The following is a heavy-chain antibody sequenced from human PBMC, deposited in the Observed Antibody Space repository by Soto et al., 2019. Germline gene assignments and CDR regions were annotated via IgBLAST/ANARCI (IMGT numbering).Heavy chain of an antibody. CDR1: GFTFSSYA. CDR3: AKDSAYVTQNWFDP. D-gene: IGHD5-12*01. Sequence: GGSLRLSCAASGFTFSSYAMSWVRQAPGKGLEWVSAISGSGGSTYYADSVKGRFTISRDNSRNTLYLHMNSLRAEDTAVYYCAKDSAYVTQNWFDPWGQGTLVTVSS. V-gene: IGHV3-23*01. CDR2: ISGSGGST. J-gene: IGHJ5*02.